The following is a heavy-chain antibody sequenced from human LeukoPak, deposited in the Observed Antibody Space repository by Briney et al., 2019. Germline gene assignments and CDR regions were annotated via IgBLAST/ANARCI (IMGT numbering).Heavy chain of an antibody. CDR2: IIPIFGTA. J-gene: IGHJ6*02. CDR3: VRAMAPLDTFNYQYAMDV. V-gene: IGHV1-69*13. Sequence: SVKVSCKASGGTFSCYTISWVRQAPGQGLEWMGGIIPIFGTANYAQKFQGRVTITADESTSTAYMELSSLRSEDTAVYYCVRAMAPLDTFNYQYAMDVWGQGTMVTVSS. CDR1: GGTFSCYT. D-gene: IGHD5-24*01.